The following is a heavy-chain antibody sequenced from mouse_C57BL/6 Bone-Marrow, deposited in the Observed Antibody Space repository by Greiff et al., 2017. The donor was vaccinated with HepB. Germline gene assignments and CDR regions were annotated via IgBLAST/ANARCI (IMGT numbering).Heavy chain of an antibody. Sequence: EVQRVESGGDLVKPGGSLKLSCAASGYTFSSYGMSWVRQTPEKRLEWVATISSGGSYTYYPDSVKGRFTISRDNAKNTLYLQMSSLKSEDTAMYYCARRTTVVAHWYFDVWGTGTTVTVSS. CDR2: ISSGGSYT. V-gene: IGHV5-6*01. J-gene: IGHJ1*03. CDR3: ARRTTVVAHWYFDV. D-gene: IGHD1-1*01. CDR1: GYTFSSYG.